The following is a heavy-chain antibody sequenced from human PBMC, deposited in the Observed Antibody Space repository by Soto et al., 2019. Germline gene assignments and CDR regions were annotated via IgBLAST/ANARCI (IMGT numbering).Heavy chain of an antibody. J-gene: IGHJ5*02. Sequence: ASVKVSCKASGYTFTSYAMHWVRQAPGQRLEWMGWINAGNGNTKYSQKFQGRVTITRDTSASTAYMELSSLRSEGTAVYYCARDRVFLEAALPFDPWRQGTLVSVTS. D-gene: IGHD3-3*01. CDR2: INAGNGNT. CDR1: GYTFTSYA. V-gene: IGHV1-3*01. CDR3: ARDRVFLEAALPFDP.